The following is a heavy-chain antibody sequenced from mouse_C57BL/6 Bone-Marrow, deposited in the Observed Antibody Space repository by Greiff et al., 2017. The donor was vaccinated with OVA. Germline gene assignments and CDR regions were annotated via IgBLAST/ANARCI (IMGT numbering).Heavy chain of an antibody. CDR1: GFTLSDYY. CDR3: ARQDGNLWFAY. CDR2: ISNGGGST. J-gene: IGHJ3*01. D-gene: IGHD2-1*01. Sequence: EVKLVESGGGLVQPGGSLKLSCAASGFTLSDYYMYWVRQTPEKRLEWVAYISNGGGSTYYPDTVKGRFTISRDNAKNTLYLQMSRLKSEDTAMYYCARQDGNLWFAYWGQGTLVTVSA. V-gene: IGHV5-12*01.